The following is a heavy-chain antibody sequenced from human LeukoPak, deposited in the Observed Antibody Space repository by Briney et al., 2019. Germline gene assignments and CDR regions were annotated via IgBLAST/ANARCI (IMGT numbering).Heavy chain of an antibody. Sequence: ASVKVSCKASGYTFTGYYMHWVRQAPGQGLEWMGRINPNSGGTNYAQKFQGRVTMTRDTSTSTVYMELSSLRSEDTAVYYCARAPYYDDAFDIWGQGTMVTVSS. D-gene: IGHD3-3*01. CDR1: GYTFTGYY. J-gene: IGHJ3*02. CDR2: INPNSGGT. CDR3: ARAPYYDDAFDI. V-gene: IGHV1-2*06.